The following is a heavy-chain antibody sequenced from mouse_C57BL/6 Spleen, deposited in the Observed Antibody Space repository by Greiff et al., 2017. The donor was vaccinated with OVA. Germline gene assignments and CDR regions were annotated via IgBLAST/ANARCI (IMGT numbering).Heavy chain of an antibody. Sequence: HLHHPVSYLLNPGSSVKLSCNSSGYTFTSYWMHWVKQRPGRGLECIGRIDPNSGGTKYNEKFKSKATLTVDKPSSTAYMQLSSLTSEDSAVYYCARSHYGSSSWDYWGQGTSVTVSS. J-gene: IGHJ4*01. CDR2: IDPNSGGT. CDR1: GYTFTSYW. D-gene: IGHD1-1*01. V-gene: IGHV1-72*01. CDR3: ARSHYGSSSWDY.